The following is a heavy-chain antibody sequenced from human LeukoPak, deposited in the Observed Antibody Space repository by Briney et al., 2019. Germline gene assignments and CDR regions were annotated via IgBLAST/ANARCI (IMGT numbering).Heavy chain of an antibody. CDR1: GFTFSGSA. J-gene: IGHJ4*02. D-gene: IGHD3-10*01. V-gene: IGHV3-73*01. CDR2: IRSEANSYAT. Sequence: GGSLRLSCAASGFTFSGSAMHWVRQASGKGLEWVGRIRSEANSYATAYAASVKGRFAISRDDSKNTAYLQMNSLKTEDTAVYYCTRLTILDYWGQGTLVTVSS. CDR3: TRLTILDY.